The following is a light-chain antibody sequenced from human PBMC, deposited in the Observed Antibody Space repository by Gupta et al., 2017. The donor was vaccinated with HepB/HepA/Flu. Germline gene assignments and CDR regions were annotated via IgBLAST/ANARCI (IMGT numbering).Light chain of an antibody. CDR2: GAS. J-gene: IGKJ4*01. V-gene: IGKV3-15*01. CDR1: QSVGSN. Sequence: EIVMTQSTATLSVSPGESATLSCRASQSVGSNLAWYQQKPGQAPRLLIYGASTRATGVPARFSGDGSGTEFTLTISSLQSEDFAVYSCQQYNNWPLTFGGGTKVEIK. CDR3: QQYNNWPLT.